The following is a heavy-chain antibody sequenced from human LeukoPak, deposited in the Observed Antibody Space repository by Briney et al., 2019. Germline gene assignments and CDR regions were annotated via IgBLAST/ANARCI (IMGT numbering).Heavy chain of an antibody. V-gene: IGHV4-38-2*02. CDR2: ISHSENT. J-gene: IGHJ5*02. CDR1: GDSISSSYF. Sequence: SETLSLTCYVSGDSISSSYFWGWIRQPPETGLEWIGSISHSENTFYNPSLKSRVTISVDTSKNHFSLNLSAVTAADTAVYYCARARKYNGNPNWIDLWGQGVLVTVSS. CDR3: ARARKYNGNPNWIDL. D-gene: IGHD2-8*01.